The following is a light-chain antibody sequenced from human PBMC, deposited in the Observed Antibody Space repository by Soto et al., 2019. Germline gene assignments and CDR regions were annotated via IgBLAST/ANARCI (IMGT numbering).Light chain of an antibody. CDR3: ISYRGSDTSYV. Sequence: QSVLTQHASVSGSPGQSITISCTGTSSDIGSYNYVAWYQQFPGKTPKLIIYEVRNRPSGVSFRFSGSKSGNTASLTISGLKAEDEADYYCISYRGSDTSYVFGTGTKVTVL. J-gene: IGLJ1*01. V-gene: IGLV2-14*01. CDR2: EVR. CDR1: SSDIGSYNY.